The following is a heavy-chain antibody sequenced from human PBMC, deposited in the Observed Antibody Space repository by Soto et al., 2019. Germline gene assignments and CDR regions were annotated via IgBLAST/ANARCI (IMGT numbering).Heavy chain of an antibody. CDR3: VTGYHSDY. CDR1: GISTSSYW. Sequence: PGWSLRLSCAASGISTSSYWMGWVRQAPGRGLEWVASIKNDGSEKYYMDSLKGRFTISRDNALNSLYLQMNSLRAEDTAVYFCVTGYHSDYWGQGTLVTVSS. CDR2: IKNDGSEK. J-gene: IGHJ4*02. D-gene: IGHD5-18*01. V-gene: IGHV3-7*03.